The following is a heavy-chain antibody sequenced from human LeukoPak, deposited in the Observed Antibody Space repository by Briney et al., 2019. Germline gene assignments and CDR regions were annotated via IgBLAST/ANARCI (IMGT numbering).Heavy chain of an antibody. J-gene: IGHJ4*02. Sequence: GGSLRLSCAASGFTVSTNCMTWVRQAPGKGLEWVSTIYSGGTTYYADSVMGRFTISRHNSRNTLYLQMNSLRAEDTAVYYCARVDTVMTYYFDLWGQGTLVTVSS. CDR1: GFTVSTNC. CDR3: ARVDTVMTYYFDL. D-gene: IGHD5-18*01. V-gene: IGHV3-53*04. CDR2: IYSGGTT.